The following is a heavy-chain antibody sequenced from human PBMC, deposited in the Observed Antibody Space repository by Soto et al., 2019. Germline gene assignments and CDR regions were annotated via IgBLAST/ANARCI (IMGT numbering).Heavy chain of an antibody. CDR1: GFTFSSYD. CDR2: IGTAGDT. J-gene: IGHJ4*02. CDR3: ARGSRGYSGYGFDY. D-gene: IGHD5-12*01. Sequence: GGSLRLSCAASGFTFSSYDMHWVRQATGKGLEWVSAIGTAGDTYYPGSVKGRFTISRENAKNSLYLQMNSLRAEDTAVYYCARGSRGYSGYGFDYWGQGTLVTVSS. V-gene: IGHV3-13*01.